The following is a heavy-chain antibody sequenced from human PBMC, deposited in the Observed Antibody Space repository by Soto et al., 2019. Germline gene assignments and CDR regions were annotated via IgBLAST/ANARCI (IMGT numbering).Heavy chain of an antibody. J-gene: IGHJ5*02. CDR1: GGSISSYY. CDR2: IYYSGST. D-gene: IGHD3-10*01. V-gene: IGHV4-59*08. CDR3: ARHPRFGELYWFDP. Sequence: SETLSLTCTVSGGSISSYYWSWIRQPPGKGLEWIGYIYYSGSTNYNPSLKSRVTISVDTSKNQFSLKLSSVTAADTAVYYCARHPRFGELYWFDPWGQGTLVTVSS.